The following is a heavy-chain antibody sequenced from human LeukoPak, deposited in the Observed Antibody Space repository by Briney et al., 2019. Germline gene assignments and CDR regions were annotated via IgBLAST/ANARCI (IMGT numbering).Heavy chain of an antibody. CDR2: ISSSSSTI. J-gene: IGHJ4*02. V-gene: IGHV3-48*01. Sequence: GGSLRLSCAASGFTFSSYSMNWVRQAPGKGLEWVSYISSSSSTIYYADSVKGRFTISRDNAKNSLYLQMNSLRAEDTAVYYCARDFHRRLYDSSGYYLYWGQGTLVTVSS. CDR3: ARDFHRRLYDSSGYYLY. D-gene: IGHD3-22*01. CDR1: GFTFSSYS.